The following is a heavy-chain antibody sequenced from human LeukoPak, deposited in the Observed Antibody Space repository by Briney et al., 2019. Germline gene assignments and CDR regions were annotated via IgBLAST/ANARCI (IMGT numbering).Heavy chain of an antibody. D-gene: IGHD3-10*01. V-gene: IGHV3-7*01. CDR3: ARDRGTMVRGVIKQYYFDY. CDR2: IKQDGSEK. J-gene: IGHJ4*02. CDR1: GFTFSSYW. Sequence: GGSLRLSCGASGFTFSSYWMSWVRQAPGKGLEWVANIKQDGSEKYYVDSVKGRFTISRDNAKNSLYMQMDSRRAEDTAVYYCARDRGTMVRGVIKQYYFDYWGQGTLVTVSS.